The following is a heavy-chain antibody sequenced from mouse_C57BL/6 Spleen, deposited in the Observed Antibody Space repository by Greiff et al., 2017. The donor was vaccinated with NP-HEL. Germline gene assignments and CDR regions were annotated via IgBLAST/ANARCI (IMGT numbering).Heavy chain of an antibody. Sequence: QVQLQQPGAELVKPGASVKLSCKASGYTFTSYWMHWVKQRPGQGLEWIGMIHPNSGSTNYNEKFKSRATLTVDKSSSTAYMQLSSLTSEDSAVYYGTRSRDDYDRGYAMDYWGQGTSVTVSS. D-gene: IGHD2-4*01. CDR2: IHPNSGST. J-gene: IGHJ4*01. CDR3: TRSRDDYDRGYAMDY. V-gene: IGHV1-64*01. CDR1: GYTFTSYW.